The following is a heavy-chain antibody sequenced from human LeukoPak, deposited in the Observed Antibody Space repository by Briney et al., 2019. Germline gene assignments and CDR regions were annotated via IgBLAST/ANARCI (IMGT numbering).Heavy chain of an antibody. D-gene: IGHD1-20*01. CDR2: ISGSGDST. V-gene: IGHV3-23*01. CDR1: GFTFSRYA. CDR3: AKGYNWNDGSYFDY. J-gene: IGHJ4*02. Sequence: PVGSLRISCAASGFTFSRYAMSWVRQAPRHGLEWVSAISGSGDSTYCADSVSGLFTISRDNATNTLYLQMNSLRPEETAVYFCAKGYNWNDGSYFDYWGQGTLVTVSS.